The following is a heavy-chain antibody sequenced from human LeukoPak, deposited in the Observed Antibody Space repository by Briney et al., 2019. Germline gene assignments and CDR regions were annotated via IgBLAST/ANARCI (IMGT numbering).Heavy chain of an antibody. CDR3: ARVXXCTSNTCFYDFDY. CDR1: GYSISTGYY. Sequence: PSETLSLTCTVSGYSISTGYYWGWIRQPPGKGLEWIGSIRHSGNTYYNPSLKSRVTMSVDTSKNQFSLRLGSLTAADTAIYYXARVXXCTSNTCFYDFDYWGRGTLVTVSS. V-gene: IGHV4-38-2*02. J-gene: IGHJ4*02. CDR2: IRHSGNT. D-gene: IGHD2-2*01.